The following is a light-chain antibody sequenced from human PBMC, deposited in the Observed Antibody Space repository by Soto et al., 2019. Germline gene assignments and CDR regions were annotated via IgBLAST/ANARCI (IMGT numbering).Light chain of an antibody. CDR3: MQGTHWPPT. CDR1: QSLVYRDGYAY. V-gene: IGKV2-30*01. J-gene: IGKJ1*01. Sequence: DVVMTQSPLSLPVTLGQPASISCRSSQSLVYRDGYAYLSWFHQRPGQSPRRLIYRASNRDSGVPDRFSGSGSGTDFTLKISRVEAEYVGIYYCMQGTHWPPTFGRETEVEI. CDR2: RAS.